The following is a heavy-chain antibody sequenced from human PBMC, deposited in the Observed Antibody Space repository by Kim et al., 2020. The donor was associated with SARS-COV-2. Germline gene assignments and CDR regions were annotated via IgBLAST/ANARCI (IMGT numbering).Heavy chain of an antibody. CDR2: MSSNRKTI. Sequence: GGSLRLSCAASGFTFLAYNMNWVRQAPRKGLEWLSFMSSNRKTIYYADSVRGRFTISRDNTKKVLYLQMNNLRVDDTAVYYCARGGGASSGPPFGYWGQGVLVTVSS. V-gene: IGHV3-48*03. CDR3: ARGGGASSGPPFGY. J-gene: IGHJ4*02. CDR1: GFTFLAYN. D-gene: IGHD1-26*01.